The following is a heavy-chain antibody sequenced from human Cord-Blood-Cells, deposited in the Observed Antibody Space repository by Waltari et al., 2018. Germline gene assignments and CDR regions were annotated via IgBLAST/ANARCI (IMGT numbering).Heavy chain of an antibody. D-gene: IGHD3-22*01. J-gene: IGHJ6*02. CDR2: INHSGST. Sequence: QVQLQQWGAGLLKPSETLSLTCAVYGGSFSGYYWCWIRQPPGTGLEGFGEINHSGSTNYNPSLKSRVTISVDTSKNQFSRKLSSVTAADTAVYYCAREGGRNYYDSSGYYYYYGMDVWGQGTTVTVSS. V-gene: IGHV4-34*01. CDR3: AREGGRNYYDSSGYYYYYGMDV. CDR1: GGSFSGYY.